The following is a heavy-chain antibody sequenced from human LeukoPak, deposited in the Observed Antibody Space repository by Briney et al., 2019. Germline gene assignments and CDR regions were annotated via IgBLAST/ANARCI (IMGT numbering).Heavy chain of an antibody. CDR2: ISSDGSLE. J-gene: IGHJ4*02. V-gene: IGHV3-30-3*01. D-gene: IGHD6-25*01. CDR3: ARDPAAAAARHVDY. CDR1: GFTFSGYA. Sequence: GGSLRLSCAASGFTFSGYAMHWVRQAPGKGLEWLAVISSDGSLEYYADSVKGRFTISRDNSKNTLYLQMNSLRPEDTAVYYCARDPAAAAARHVDYWGQGTLVTVSS.